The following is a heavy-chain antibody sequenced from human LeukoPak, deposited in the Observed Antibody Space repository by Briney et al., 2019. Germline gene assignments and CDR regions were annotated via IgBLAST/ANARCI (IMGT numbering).Heavy chain of an antibody. CDR1: GFTFSSYA. V-gene: IGHV3-23*01. J-gene: IGHJ4*02. CDR2: ISGSGGST. Sequence: GGSLRLSCAASGFTFSSYAMSWVRQAPGKGLEWVSAISGSGGSTYYADSVKGRFTISRDNSKNTLYLQMNSLRAEDTAVYYCAKDEGDYVWGSYRLYWGQGTLVTVSS. D-gene: IGHD3-16*02. CDR3: AKDEGDYVWGSYRLY.